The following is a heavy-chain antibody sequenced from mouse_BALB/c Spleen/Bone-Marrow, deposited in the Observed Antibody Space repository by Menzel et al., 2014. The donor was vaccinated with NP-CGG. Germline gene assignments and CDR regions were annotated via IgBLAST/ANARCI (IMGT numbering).Heavy chain of an antibody. CDR3: ARDIRLGYGMDY. D-gene: IGHD3-2*02. J-gene: IGHJ4*01. Sequence: EAQLQQSGGGLVQPGGSLRLSCATSGFTFTDYYMNWVRRPPGKALEWLGFIRNKANGYITEYSVSVKGRFTISRDNSQSILYLQMNTLRAEDSATYYCARDIRLGYGMDYWGQGTSVTVSS. CDR2: IRNKANGYIT. V-gene: IGHV7-3*02. CDR1: GFTFTDYY.